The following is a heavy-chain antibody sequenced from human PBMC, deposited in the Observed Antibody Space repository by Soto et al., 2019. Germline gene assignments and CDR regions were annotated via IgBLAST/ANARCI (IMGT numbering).Heavy chain of an antibody. J-gene: IGHJ4*02. CDR2: IYYSGST. CDR3: ASRNGVYRGLIDY. CDR1: GGSISSGGYY. D-gene: IGHD2-8*01. V-gene: IGHV4-31*03. Sequence: QVQLQESGPGLVKPSQTLSLTCTVSGGSISSGGYYWSWIRQHPGKGLEWIGYIYYSGSTYYNPSLKSRVTISVDSSKNQFPLELSSVPAADTAVYYCASRNGVYRGLIDYWGEGTLVTVSS.